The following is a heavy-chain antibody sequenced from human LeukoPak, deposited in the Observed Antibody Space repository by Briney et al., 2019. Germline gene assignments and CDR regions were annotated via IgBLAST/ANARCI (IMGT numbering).Heavy chain of an antibody. V-gene: IGHV1-69*05. CDR2: IIPIFGTA. Sequence: SVKVSCKASGGTFSSYAISLVRQAPGQGLEWMGGIIPIFGTANYAQKFQGRVTITTDESTSTAYMELSSLRSEDTAVYYCARGAKQLVRPFDYWGQGTLVTVSS. D-gene: IGHD6-6*01. J-gene: IGHJ4*02. CDR3: ARGAKQLVRPFDY. CDR1: GGTFSSYA.